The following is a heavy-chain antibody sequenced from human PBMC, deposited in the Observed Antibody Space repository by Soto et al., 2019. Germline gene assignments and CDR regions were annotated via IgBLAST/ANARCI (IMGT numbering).Heavy chain of an antibody. CDR1: GYTFTGYA. D-gene: IGHD6-13*01. V-gene: IGHV1-3*01. CDR2: INAGNGNT. J-gene: IGHJ6*02. CDR3: ARVIDSSSWQDYYYYGMDV. Sequence: ASVKVSCKASGYTFTGYAMHWVRQAPGQRLEWMGWINAGNGNTKYSQKFQGRVTITRDTSASTAYMELSSLRSEDTAVYYCARVIDSSSWQDYYYYGMDVWGQGTTVTVSS.